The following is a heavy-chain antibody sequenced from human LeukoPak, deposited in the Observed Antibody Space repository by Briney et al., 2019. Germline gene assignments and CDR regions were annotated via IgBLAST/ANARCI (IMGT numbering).Heavy chain of an antibody. J-gene: IGHJ4*02. V-gene: IGHV1-2*06. CDR3: ARGEIVGATKLKIMPDY. CDR2: INPNSGGT. Sequence: ASVKASCKASGYTFTGYYMYWVRQAPGQGLEWMGRINPNSGGTNYAQKFQGRVTMTRDTSISTAYMELSRLRSDDTAVYYCARGEIVGATKLKIMPDYWGQGTLVTVSS. CDR1: GYTFTGYY. D-gene: IGHD1-26*01.